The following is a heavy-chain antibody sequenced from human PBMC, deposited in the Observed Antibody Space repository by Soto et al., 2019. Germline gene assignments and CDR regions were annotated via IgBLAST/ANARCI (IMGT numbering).Heavy chain of an antibody. CDR1: GFTFSNAW. D-gene: IGHD3-22*01. CDR3: TPDHYYDSSGYYVEAFDI. Sequence: PGGSLRLSCAASGFTFSNAWINWVRQAPGKGLEWVGRIKSKTDGGTADFAAPVKGRFTISRDDSKNTLYLQMNSLKTEDTAVYYCTPDHYYDSSGYYVEAFDIWGQGTMVTVSS. J-gene: IGHJ3*02. V-gene: IGHV3-15*07. CDR2: IKSKTDGGTA.